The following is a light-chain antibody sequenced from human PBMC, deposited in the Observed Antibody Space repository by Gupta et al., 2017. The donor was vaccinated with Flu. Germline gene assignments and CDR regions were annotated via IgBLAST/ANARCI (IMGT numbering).Light chain of an antibody. CDR3: QTWGTAIWV. V-gene: IGLV4-69*01. J-gene: IGLJ3*02. CDR2: LNSDGSH. CDR1: SGHSSFG. Sequence: QLVLTQSPSASASLGASVKLTCTLSSGHSSFGIAWHQLQPGKGPRFLMRLNSDGSHKKGDGIPDRFSGSSSGAERYLTISSRQPDDEADYFCQTWGTAIWVFGGGTKLTVL.